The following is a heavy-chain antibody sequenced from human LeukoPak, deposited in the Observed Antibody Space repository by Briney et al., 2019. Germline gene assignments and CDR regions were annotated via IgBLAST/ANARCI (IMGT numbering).Heavy chain of an antibody. J-gene: IGHJ4*02. V-gene: IGHV3-30*03. Sequence: GGSLRLSCAASGFTLSGYAMHWVRQAPGKGLEWVAVISYDGSNKYYADSVKGRFTISRDQANNTLYLQMNTLRDEDTAVYYCARGPRYSFYWGQGTLVSVSS. CDR2: ISYDGSNK. D-gene: IGHD6-13*01. CDR1: GFTLSGYA. CDR3: ARGPRYSFY.